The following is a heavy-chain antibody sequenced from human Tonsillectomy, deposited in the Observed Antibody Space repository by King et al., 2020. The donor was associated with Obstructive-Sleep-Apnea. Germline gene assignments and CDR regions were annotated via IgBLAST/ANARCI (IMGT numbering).Heavy chain of an antibody. D-gene: IGHD5-12*01. Sequence: EMQLVQSGAEVKKPGESLKISCKGSGYSFRTNWIGWVRQTPGKGLEWMGIIYPDDSDTRYSPSFQGQVTISADKSINTAYLQWSSLKASDTAMYYCGGQEYRGGYEPEDAFDIWGQGTMVTVSS. V-gene: IGHV5-51*01. CDR2: IYPDDSDT. CDR1: GYSFRTNW. J-gene: IGHJ3*02. CDR3: GGQEYRGGYEPEDAFDI.